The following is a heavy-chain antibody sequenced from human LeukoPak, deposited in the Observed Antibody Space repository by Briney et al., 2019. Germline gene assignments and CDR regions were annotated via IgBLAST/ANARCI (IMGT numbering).Heavy chain of an antibody. J-gene: IGHJ6*03. CDR2: LWYDGSNK. Sequence: PGGSLRLSCVASGFTLSSYGMHWVRQAPGKGLEWVAVLWYDGSNKKYGDSAKGRFTISSDDSRNTLYLQMGSLRAEDTGVYYCARVAEAYFYYMDVWGEGTTVTVSS. V-gene: IGHV3-33*01. CDR1: GFTLSSYG. CDR3: ARVAEAYFYYMDV.